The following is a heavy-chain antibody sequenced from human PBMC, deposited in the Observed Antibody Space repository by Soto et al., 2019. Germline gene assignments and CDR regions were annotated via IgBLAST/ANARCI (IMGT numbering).Heavy chain of an antibody. D-gene: IGHD3-3*01. Sequence: QVQLVQSGAEVKKPGASVKVSCKASGYPFTSYAMHWVRQAPGQRLEWMGWINAGNGNTKYSQKFQGRVTITRDTSASTAYMELSRLRSEDTAVYYCARDVSRLRSGYSPGYWGQGTLVTVSS. V-gene: IGHV1-3*01. J-gene: IGHJ4*02. CDR1: GYPFTSYA. CDR3: ARDVSRLRSGYSPGY. CDR2: INAGNGNT.